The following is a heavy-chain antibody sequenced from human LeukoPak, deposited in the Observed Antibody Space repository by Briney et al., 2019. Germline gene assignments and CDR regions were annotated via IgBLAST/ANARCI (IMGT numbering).Heavy chain of an antibody. CDR1: GFTFTSYS. Sequence: GGSLRLSCAASGFTFTSYSMNWVRQAPGKGLEWVSYISSSSSTIYYADSVKGRFTISRDNAKNSLYLQMNSLRAEDTAVYYCASSPKRPPLDYWGQGTLVTVSS. CDR2: ISSSSSTI. V-gene: IGHV3-48*01. CDR3: ASSPKRPPLDY. J-gene: IGHJ4*02.